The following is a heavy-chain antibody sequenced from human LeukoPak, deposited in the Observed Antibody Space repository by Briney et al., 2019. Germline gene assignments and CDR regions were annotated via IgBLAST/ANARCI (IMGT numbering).Heavy chain of an antibody. CDR2: ISSNGGST. V-gene: IGHV3-64*01. CDR3: ARDLAAGGSYYSGYYYGMDV. J-gene: IGHJ6*02. Sequence: PGGSLRLSCAASGFTFSSYAMHWVRQAPGKGLEYVSAISSNGGSTYYANSVKGRFTISRDNSKNTLYLQMGSLRAEDMAVYYCARDLAAGGSYYSGYYYGMDVWGQGTTVTVSS. D-gene: IGHD1-26*01. CDR1: GFTFSSYA.